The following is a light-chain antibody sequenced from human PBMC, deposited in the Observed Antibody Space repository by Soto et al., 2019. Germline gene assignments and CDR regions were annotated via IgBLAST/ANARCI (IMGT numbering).Light chain of an antibody. J-gene: IGLJ1*01. CDR2: DDS. Sequence: QSALTQPASVSGSPGQSITISCTGTSSDVGGYNYVSWYQQHPGKAHKLMINDDSDRPSGVSNRFSASKSGNTASLTISGLQAEDEADYYCCSYTSSSTPWVFGTGTKVTVL. V-gene: IGLV2-14*03. CDR1: SSDVGGYNY. CDR3: CSYTSSSTPWV.